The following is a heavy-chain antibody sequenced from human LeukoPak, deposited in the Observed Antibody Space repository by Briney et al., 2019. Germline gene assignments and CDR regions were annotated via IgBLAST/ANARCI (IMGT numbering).Heavy chain of an antibody. V-gene: IGHV3-7*01. CDR3: ARAVDVADY. Sequence: GGSLRLSCTASGFIFTDHWMSWVRQAPGKGLEWVANIKEDESAKFYADSVRGRFTISRDKAKNSLYLQMNNLRVEDTAVYYCARAVDVADYWGRGTLVTVSS. CDR1: GFIFTDHW. CDR2: IKEDESAK. D-gene: IGHD3-16*01. J-gene: IGHJ4*02.